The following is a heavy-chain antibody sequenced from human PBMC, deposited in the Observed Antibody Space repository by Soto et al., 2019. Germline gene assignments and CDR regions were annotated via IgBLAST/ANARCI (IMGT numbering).Heavy chain of an antibody. CDR2: IYHSGST. V-gene: IGHV4-4*02. Sequence: PSETLSLTSAVSGGSISSSNWWSWVRQPPGKGLEWIWEIYHSGSTNYIPSLKRRVTISVDKSKNQFSLKLSSVTAADTAVYYCARGQGTRENWFDPWGQGTLVTVSS. CDR1: GGSISSSNW. CDR3: ARGQGTRENWFDP. J-gene: IGHJ5*02. D-gene: IGHD3-10*01.